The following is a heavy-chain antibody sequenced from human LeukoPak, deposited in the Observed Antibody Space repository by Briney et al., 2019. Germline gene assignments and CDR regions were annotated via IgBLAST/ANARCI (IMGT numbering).Heavy chain of an antibody. CDR1: GGTFSSYA. J-gene: IGHJ4*02. Sequence: GASVKVSCKASGGTFSSYAISWVRQAPGQGLEWMGRIIPILGIANYAQKFQGRVTITADKSTSTAYMAMSSLRSEDTAVYYCASPPYYYDSSGYYFWGQGTLVTVSS. CDR2: IIPILGIA. D-gene: IGHD3-22*01. V-gene: IGHV1-69*04. CDR3: ASPPYYYDSSGYYF.